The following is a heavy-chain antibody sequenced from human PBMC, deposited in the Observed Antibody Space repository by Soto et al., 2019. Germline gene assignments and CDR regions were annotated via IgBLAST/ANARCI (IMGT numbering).Heavy chain of an antibody. CDR1: GGTFSSYA. J-gene: IGHJ6*02. Sequence: QVQLVQSGAEVKKPGSSVKVSCKASGGTFSSYAISWVRQAPGQGLEWMGGIIPISGTANYAQKFQGRVTITADESTSTAYMELSSLRSADTAVYYCARSQGSSTSLEIYYYYYYGMDVWGQGTTVTVYS. V-gene: IGHV1-69*01. CDR2: IIPISGTA. CDR3: ARSQGSSTSLEIYYYYYYGMDV. D-gene: IGHD2-2*01.